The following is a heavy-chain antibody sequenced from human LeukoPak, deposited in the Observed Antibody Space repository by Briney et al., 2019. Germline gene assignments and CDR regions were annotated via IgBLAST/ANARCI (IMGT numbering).Heavy chain of an antibody. D-gene: IGHD3-16*01. J-gene: IGHJ5*02. CDR2: INPNSGGT. V-gene: IGHV1-2*02. CDR1: GYTFTGYY. CDR3: ARDLGEYHQLGYNWFDP. Sequence: ASVKVSCKASGYTFTGYYMHWVRQAPGQGLEWMGWINPNSGGTNYAQKFQGRVTMTRDTSISTAYMELSRLRSDDTAVYYCARDLGEYHQLGYNWFDPWGQGTLVTVSS.